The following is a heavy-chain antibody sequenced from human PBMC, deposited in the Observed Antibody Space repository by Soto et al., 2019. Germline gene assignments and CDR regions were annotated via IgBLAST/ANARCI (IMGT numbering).Heavy chain of an antibody. D-gene: IGHD1-26*01. CDR3: ARVSWSGSSSPY. CDR1: GYTFTSYD. CDR2: MNPNSGNT. Sequence: ASVKVSCNASGYTFTSYDINWVRQATGQGLEWMGWMNPNSGNTGYAQKFQGRVTMTRNTSISTAYMELSSLRSEDTAVYYCARVSWSGSSSPYWGQGTLVTVSS. V-gene: IGHV1-8*01. J-gene: IGHJ4*02.